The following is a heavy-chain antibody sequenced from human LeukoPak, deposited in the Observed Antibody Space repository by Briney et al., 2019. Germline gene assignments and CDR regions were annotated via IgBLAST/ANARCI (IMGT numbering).Heavy chain of an antibody. J-gene: IGHJ4*02. V-gene: IGHV3-21*01. CDR3: AIDYVWGSYSY. Sequence: GGSLRLSCAASGFTFSSYSMNWVRQAPGKGLEWVSSISSSSSYIYYADSVKGRFTISRDYAKNSLYLQMNSLRAEDTAVYYCAIDYVWGSYSYWGQGTLVTVSS. D-gene: IGHD3-16*01. CDR1: GFTFSSYS. CDR2: ISSSSSYI.